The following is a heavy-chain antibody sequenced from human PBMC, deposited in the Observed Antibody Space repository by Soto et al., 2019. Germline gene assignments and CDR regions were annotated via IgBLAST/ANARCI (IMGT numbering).Heavy chain of an antibody. CDR1: GYTFTSYA. V-gene: IGHV1-3*01. CDR2: SNAGNGNK. CDR3: ARGGGWVGDPSFDS. J-gene: IGHJ4*02. Sequence: QVQLVQSGAEVKRPGASVKVSCKTSGYTFTSYALHWVRQAPGQGLEWMGWSNAGNGNKKYSQKFQGRVTLSSDRSASQAYMELTGLRPEDTAVYYCARGGGWVGDPSFDSWGQGTLVTVSS. D-gene: IGHD3-16*01.